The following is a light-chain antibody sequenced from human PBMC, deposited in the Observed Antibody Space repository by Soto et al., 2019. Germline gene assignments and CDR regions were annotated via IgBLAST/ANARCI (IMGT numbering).Light chain of an antibody. CDR2: DAS. CDR3: QQRSNWPPIT. CDR1: QSVSSY. V-gene: IGKV3-11*01. J-gene: IGKJ5*01. Sequence: EIVLTQSPATLSLSPGERATLSCRASQSVSSYLAWYQQKPGQAPRLLIYDASNRATGIPARFSASASGTDFTLTITSLEPEDFAVYCCQQRSNWPPITFGQGTRLEIK.